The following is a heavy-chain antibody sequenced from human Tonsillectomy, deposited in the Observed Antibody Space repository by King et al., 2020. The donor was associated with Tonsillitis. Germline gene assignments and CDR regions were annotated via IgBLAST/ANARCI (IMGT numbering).Heavy chain of an antibody. J-gene: IGHJ4*02. CDR1: GFTFSGSA. CDR3: TTPGRIVGASFDY. V-gene: IGHV3-73*02. Sequence: VQLVESGGGLVQPGGSLKLSCAASGFTFSGSAMHLVRQASGKGLEWVGRIRSKTNNYATAYAASVKGRFTISRDDSKNTAYLQMNSLKTEDTALYYCTTPGRIVGASFDYWGQGTLVTVSS. CDR2: IRSKTNNYAT. D-gene: IGHD1-26*01.